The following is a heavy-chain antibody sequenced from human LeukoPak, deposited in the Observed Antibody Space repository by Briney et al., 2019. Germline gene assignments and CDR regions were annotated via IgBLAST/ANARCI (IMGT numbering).Heavy chain of an antibody. CDR2: IYTSGST. CDR1: GGSISSYY. V-gene: IGHV4-4*07. CDR3: ARDQIAAASYYFDY. Sequence: SETLSLTXTVSGGSISSYYWSWIRQPAGKGLEWIGRIYTSGSTNYNPSLKSRVTMSVDTSKNQFSLKLSSVTAADTAAYYCARDQIAAASYYFDYWGQGTLVTVSS. J-gene: IGHJ4*02. D-gene: IGHD6-13*01.